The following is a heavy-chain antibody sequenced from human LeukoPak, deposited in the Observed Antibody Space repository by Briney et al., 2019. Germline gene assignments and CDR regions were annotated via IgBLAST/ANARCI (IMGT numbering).Heavy chain of an antibody. Sequence: KTSETLSLTCTVSGGSISSGGYYWSWIRQHPGKGLEWIGYIYYSGSTYHNPSLKSRVTISVDTSKNQFSLKLSSVTAADTAVYYCARDKSLDYWGQGTLVTVSS. CDR3: ARDKSLDY. J-gene: IGHJ4*02. CDR2: IYYSGST. V-gene: IGHV4-31*03. CDR1: GGSISSGGYY.